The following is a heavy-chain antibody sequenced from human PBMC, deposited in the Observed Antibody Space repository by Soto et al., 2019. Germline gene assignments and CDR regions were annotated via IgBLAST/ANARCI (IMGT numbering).Heavy chain of an antibody. Sequence: QVQLQESGPGLVKPSETLSLTCAVSGVSIKTYYWSWIRKPAGKGLEWIGRIYTTVSANHNPSLKSRVTMSVDTSKNQVSLKLTSVTAADAGVYYCARDDYYDSNNWFDPWGQGILVTVSS. V-gene: IGHV4-4*07. CDR2: IYTTVSA. D-gene: IGHD3-9*01. J-gene: IGHJ5*02. CDR1: GVSIKTYY. CDR3: ARDDYYDSNNWFDP.